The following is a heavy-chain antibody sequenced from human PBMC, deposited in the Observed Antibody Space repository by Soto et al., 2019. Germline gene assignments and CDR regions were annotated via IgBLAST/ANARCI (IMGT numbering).Heavy chain of an antibody. CDR1: GGTFSSYA. CDR3: ARGSAVKDLLWFGVLPG. D-gene: IGHD3-10*01. V-gene: IGHV1-69*13. CDR2: IIPIFGTA. Sequence: GASVKVSCKASGGTFSSYAMSWVRQAPGQGLEWMGGIIPIFGTANYAQKFQGRVTITADESTSTAYMELSSLRSEDTAVYYCARGSAVKDLLWFGVLPGWGQGTLLTVSS. J-gene: IGHJ4*02.